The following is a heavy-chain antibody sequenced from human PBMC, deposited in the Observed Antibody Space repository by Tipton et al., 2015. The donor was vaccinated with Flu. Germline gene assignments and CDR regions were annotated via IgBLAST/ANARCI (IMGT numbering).Heavy chain of an antibody. CDR1: GDSISSRYY. D-gene: IGHD3-10*02. CDR3: ARHTGDSVRGVIDY. J-gene: IGHJ4*02. Sequence: TLSLTCAVSGDSISSRYYWGWIRQPPGRGLEWIGNIHHSGNTYYNPSLKSRVTISVDTSKNQFSLKLTSVSAADTAVYYCARHTGDSVRGVIDYWGQGTLVTVSS. V-gene: IGHV4-38-2*01. CDR2: IHHSGNT.